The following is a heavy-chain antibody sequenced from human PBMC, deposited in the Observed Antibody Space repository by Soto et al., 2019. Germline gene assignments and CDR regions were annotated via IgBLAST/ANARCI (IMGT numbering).Heavy chain of an antibody. Sequence: GGSLRLSCAASGFTFSNYWMSWVRQAPGKGLEWVANIKQDGSEKYYVDSVKGRFTISRDNAKNSLYLQMNSLRAEDTAVYYCARWSDSSGYSFYFQHWGQGTLVTVS. D-gene: IGHD3-22*01. V-gene: IGHV3-7*03. J-gene: IGHJ1*01. CDR3: ARWSDSSGYSFYFQH. CDR1: GFTFSNYW. CDR2: IKQDGSEK.